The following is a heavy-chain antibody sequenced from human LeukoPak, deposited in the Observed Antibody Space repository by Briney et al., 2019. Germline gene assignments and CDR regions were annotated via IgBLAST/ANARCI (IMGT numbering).Heavy chain of an antibody. CDR2: IWYDGSNN. Sequence: GRSLRLSCAASGFTFSSYGMQWVRQAPGKGLGWVAVIWYDGSNNYYADSVKGRFTISRDNSKNTLYLQMNSLRAEDTAVYYCARGGYYYDSSGYYYDYFDYWGQGTLVTVSS. J-gene: IGHJ4*02. CDR1: GFTFSSYG. V-gene: IGHV3-33*01. D-gene: IGHD3-22*01. CDR3: ARGGYYYDSSGYYYDYFDY.